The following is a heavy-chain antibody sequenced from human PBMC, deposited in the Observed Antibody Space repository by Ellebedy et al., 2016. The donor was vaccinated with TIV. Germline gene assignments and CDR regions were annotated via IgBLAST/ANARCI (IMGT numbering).Heavy chain of an antibody. CDR3: ARPSYQLLAYYFDS. CDR2: IRSDGSKE. CDR1: GFTFGRYG. J-gene: IGHJ4*02. V-gene: IGHV3-33*01. Sequence: PGGSLRLSCAASGFTFGRYGMHWVRQAPGKGLEWVAVIRSDGSKEFYADSVKGRFNISRDDSKNEVFLQMSSLRADDTAVYYCARPSYQLLAYYFDSWGQGTLVTVSS. D-gene: IGHD2-2*01.